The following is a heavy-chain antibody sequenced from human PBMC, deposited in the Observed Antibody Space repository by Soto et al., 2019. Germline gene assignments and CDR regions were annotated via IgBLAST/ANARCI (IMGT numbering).Heavy chain of an antibody. CDR2: NSGGGGSR. CDR3: AKDRDGPAAGPINFYGMDA. V-gene: IGHV3-23*01. J-gene: IGHJ6*02. Sequence: RLSCAASGFTFSSYAMSWVRQARGRGLEGVSGNSGGGGSRFYADSVRSRFTNSRDNSKNTLYLQMNSLRAEDTAVYYCAKDRDGPAAGPINFYGMDAWGQGTTFPVPS. D-gene: IGHD6-13*01. CDR1: GFTFSSYA.